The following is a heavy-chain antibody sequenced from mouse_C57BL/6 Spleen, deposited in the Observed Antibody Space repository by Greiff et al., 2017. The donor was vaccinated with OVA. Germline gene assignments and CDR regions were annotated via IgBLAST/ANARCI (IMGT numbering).Heavy chain of an antibody. V-gene: IGHV1-50*01. Sequence: VKLQQPGAELVKPGASVKLSCKASGYTFTSYWMQWVKQRPGQGLEWIGEIDPSDSYTNYNQKFKGKATLTVDTSSSTAYMQLSSLTSEDSAVYYCARLEDYWGQGTTLTVSS. CDR2: IDPSDSYT. CDR3: ARLEDY. J-gene: IGHJ2*01. CDR1: GYTFTSYW.